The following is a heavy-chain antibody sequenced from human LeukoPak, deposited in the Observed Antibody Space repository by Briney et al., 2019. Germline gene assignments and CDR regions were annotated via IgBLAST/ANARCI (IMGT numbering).Heavy chain of an antibody. CDR2: IIGSGSST. J-gene: IGHJ3*02. Sequence: GGSLRLSCAASGFTFSSYAMSWVRQAPGKGLEWVSAIIGSGSSTYYADSVKGRFTISRDNSKNTPFLQINSLRAEDTAVYYCAKDQGTYCSTTSCYAPDAFDIWGQGTMVIVSS. V-gene: IGHV3-23*01. CDR1: GFTFSSYA. CDR3: AKDQGTYCSTTSCYAPDAFDI. D-gene: IGHD2-2*01.